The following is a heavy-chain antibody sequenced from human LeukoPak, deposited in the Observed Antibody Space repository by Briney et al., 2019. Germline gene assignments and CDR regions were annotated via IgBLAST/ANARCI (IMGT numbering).Heavy chain of an antibody. CDR3: ARRLTYYDSSGYLNCFDP. J-gene: IGHJ5*02. D-gene: IGHD3-22*01. V-gene: IGHV4-4*09. CDR2: IYTSGST. CDR1: GGSISSYY. Sequence: PSETLSLTCTVSGGSISSYYWSWIRQPPGKGLEWIGYIYTSGSTNYNPSLKSRVTISVDTSKNQFSLKLSSVTAADTAVYYCARRLTYYDSSGYLNCFDPWGQGTLVTVSS.